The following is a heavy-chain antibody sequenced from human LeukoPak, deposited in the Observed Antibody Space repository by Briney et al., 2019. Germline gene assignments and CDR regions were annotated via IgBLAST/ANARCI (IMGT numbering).Heavy chain of an antibody. CDR2: ISYDGSNK. CDR3: ARDAAGYCSSTRCYGALYYYYYGMDV. J-gene: IGHJ6*02. Sequence: GGSLRLSCAASGFTFSSYAMHWVRQAPGKGLEWVAVISYDGSNKYYADSVKGRFTISRDNSKNTLYLQMNSLRAEDTAVYYCARDAAGYCSSTRCYGALYYYYYGMDVWGQGTTVTVSS. CDR1: GFTFSSYA. D-gene: IGHD2-2*03. V-gene: IGHV3-30-3*01.